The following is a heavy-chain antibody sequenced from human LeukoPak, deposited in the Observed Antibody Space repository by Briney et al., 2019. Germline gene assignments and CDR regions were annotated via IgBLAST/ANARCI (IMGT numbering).Heavy chain of an antibody. J-gene: IGHJ4*02. Sequence: GGSLRLSCAASGFTFSRHAMNWVRQAPGKGLEWVSSIRSSSSYIHYADSVKGRFTISRDNAKNSLYLQLNSLRAEDTAVYYCARGGLDYDSSGYYYDYWGQGTLVTVSS. CDR3: ARGGLDYDSSGYYYDY. CDR2: IRSSSSYI. D-gene: IGHD3-22*01. V-gene: IGHV3-21*01. CDR1: GFTFSRHA.